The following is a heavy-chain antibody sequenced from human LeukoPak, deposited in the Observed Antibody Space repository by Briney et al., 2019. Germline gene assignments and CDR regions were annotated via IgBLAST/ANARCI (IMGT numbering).Heavy chain of an antibody. CDR3: AKDAAGALDY. J-gene: IGHJ4*02. Sequence: GGSLRLSCAASGFTFSSYSMNWVRLAPGKGLEWVSSISSSSSYIYYADSVKGRFTISRDNAKNSLYLQMNSLRAEDTAVYYCAKDAAGALDYWGQGTLVTVSS. V-gene: IGHV3-21*01. CDR2: ISSSSSYI. D-gene: IGHD1-26*01. CDR1: GFTFSSYS.